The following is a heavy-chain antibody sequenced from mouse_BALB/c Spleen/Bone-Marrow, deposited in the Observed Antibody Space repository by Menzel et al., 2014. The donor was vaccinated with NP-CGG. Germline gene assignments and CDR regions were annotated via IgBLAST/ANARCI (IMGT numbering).Heavy chain of an antibody. CDR2: ISSGGINT. V-gene: IGHV5-12-1*01. Sequence: EVKLQESGGGLVKPGGSLKLSCAASGFAFSGYDMSWVRQTPEKRLEWVAYISSGGINTYYPDTVKGRFTISRDNAKSTLCQQMNSLKSEDRAMYYCARQRGYAFALDYLGQGTSVTVSS. CDR3: ARQRGYAFALDY. CDR1: GFAFSGYD. J-gene: IGHJ4*01. D-gene: IGHD2-2*01.